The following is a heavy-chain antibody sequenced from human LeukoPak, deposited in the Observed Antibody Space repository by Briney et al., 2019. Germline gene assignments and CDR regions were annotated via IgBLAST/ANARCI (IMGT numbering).Heavy chain of an antibody. Sequence: GASVKVSCKASGGTFSSYAISWVRQAPGQGLERMGGIIPIFGTANYAQKFQGRVTITADESTSTAYMELSSLRSEDTAVYYCARDRGYSYGFYYGMDVWGQGTTVTVSS. CDR1: GGTFSSYA. V-gene: IGHV1-69*13. J-gene: IGHJ6*02. D-gene: IGHD5-18*01. CDR2: IIPIFGTA. CDR3: ARDRGYSYGFYYGMDV.